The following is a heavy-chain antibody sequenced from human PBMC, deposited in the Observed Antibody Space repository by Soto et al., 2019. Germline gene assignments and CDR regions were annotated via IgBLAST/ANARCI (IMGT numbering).Heavy chain of an antibody. V-gene: IGHV1-2*02. CDR3: ARGIAAAGTQAFDI. D-gene: IGHD6-13*01. J-gene: IGHJ3*02. Sequence: ASVKVSCKASGYTFTGPYIYWVRQAPGQGLEWMGWINPNSGGTDFAQKFQGRVTITADESTSTAYMELSSLRSEDTAVYYCARGIAAAGTQAFDIWGQGTMVTVSS. CDR1: GYTFTGPY. CDR2: INPNSGGT.